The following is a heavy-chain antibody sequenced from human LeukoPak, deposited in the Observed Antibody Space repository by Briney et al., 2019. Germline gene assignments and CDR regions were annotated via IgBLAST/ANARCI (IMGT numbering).Heavy chain of an antibody. CDR3: AKDGPTVVSPHDY. Sequence: GGSLRLSCAAFAFSFSSYAMSWVRQAPRKGLEWVSTIGGSGISTYYADSVKGRFTISRDTSKNTLSLQIASLKADDTAVYYCAKDGPTVVSPHDYGGQGTLVTVSS. V-gene: IGHV3-23*01. CDR1: AFSFSSYA. D-gene: IGHD4-23*01. CDR2: IGGSGIST. J-gene: IGHJ4*02.